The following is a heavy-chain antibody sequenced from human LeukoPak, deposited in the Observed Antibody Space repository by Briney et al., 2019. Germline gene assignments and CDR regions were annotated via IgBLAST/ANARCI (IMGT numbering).Heavy chain of an antibody. D-gene: IGHD1-14*01. V-gene: IGHV4-59*01. CDR1: GGSISNY. Sequence: SETLSLTCTVSGGSISNYWSWFRQSPGKGLEWIGYIYYSETTNYNPSFKSRVTVSVDTSKNKFSLKLSSVTAADTAVYYCARFPGGAEYRHYYYMDVWGKGTTVTVSS. CDR3: ARFPGGAEYRHYYYMDV. CDR2: IYYSETT. J-gene: IGHJ6*03.